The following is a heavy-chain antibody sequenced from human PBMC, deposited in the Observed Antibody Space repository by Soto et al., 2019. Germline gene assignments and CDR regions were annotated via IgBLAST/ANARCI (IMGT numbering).Heavy chain of an antibody. Sequence: HVTLKESGPVLVKPTETLTLTCTVSGFSLSNARMGGSWIRQPPGKALEWPPHIFSNGVKSYSTSLKSRLTTSKDTSKSQVGLIMTNMDPVDIATYFCARSKYSSCWYDSFDIWGQGTMFTVSS. CDR2: IFSNGVK. CDR1: GFSLSNARMG. J-gene: IGHJ3*02. V-gene: IGHV2-26*01. CDR3: ARSKYSSCWYDSFDI. D-gene: IGHD6-13*01.